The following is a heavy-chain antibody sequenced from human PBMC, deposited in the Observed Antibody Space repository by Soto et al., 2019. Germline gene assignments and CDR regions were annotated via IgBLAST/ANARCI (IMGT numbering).Heavy chain of an antibody. Sequence: GGSLRLSCAASGFTFSSYGMHWVRQAPGKGLEWVAVVSYSGNDKKFADSVKGRFTISRDNSKNMLYLQMNSLRAEDTAVYYCAKDRKRMDVWGQGTTVTVSS. V-gene: IGHV3-30*18. J-gene: IGHJ6*02. CDR2: VSYSGNDK. CDR3: AKDRKRMDV. CDR1: GFTFSSYG.